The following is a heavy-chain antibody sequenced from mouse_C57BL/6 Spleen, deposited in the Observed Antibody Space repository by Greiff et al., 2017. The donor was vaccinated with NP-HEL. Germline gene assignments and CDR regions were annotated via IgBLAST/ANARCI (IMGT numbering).Heavy chain of an antibody. CDR1: GFSLTSYA. V-gene: IGHV2-9-1*01. CDR2: IWTGGGT. J-gene: IGHJ4*01. CDR3: ATTTGPGAMDY. D-gene: IGHD1-1*01. Sequence: VQRVESGPGLVAPSQSLSIPCTVSGFSLTSYAISWVRQPPGKGLEWLGVIWTGGGTNYNSALKSRLSISKDNSKSQVFLKMISLQTDDTARYYCATTTGPGAMDYWGQGTSVTVSS.